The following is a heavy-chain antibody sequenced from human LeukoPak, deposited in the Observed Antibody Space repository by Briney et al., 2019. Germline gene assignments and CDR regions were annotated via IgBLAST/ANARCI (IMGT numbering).Heavy chain of an antibody. J-gene: IGHJ4*02. CDR1: GFIFSSYA. Sequence: PGGSLRLSCAASGFIFSSYAMNWVRQAPGKGLEWVSYISSSSSTIYYAGSVKGRFTISRDNAKNSLFLQMNSLRAEDTAVYYCARSRGSSGSYPFDYWGQGTLVTVSS. CDR3: ARSRGSSGSYPFDY. D-gene: IGHD1-26*01. CDR2: ISSSSSTI. V-gene: IGHV3-48*01.